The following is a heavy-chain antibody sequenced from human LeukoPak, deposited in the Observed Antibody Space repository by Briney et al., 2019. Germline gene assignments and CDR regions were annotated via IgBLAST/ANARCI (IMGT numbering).Heavy chain of an antibody. D-gene: IGHD3-9*01. V-gene: IGHV3-9*01. J-gene: IGHJ4*02. CDR1: GFTFSSSS. CDR2: ISWNSGSI. Sequence: PGGSLRLSCAASGFTFSSSSMNWVRQAPGKGLEWVSGISWNSGSIGYADSVKGRFTISRDNAKNSLYLQMNSLRAEDTALYYCAKTVVRYFDWPLDYWGQGTLVTVSS. CDR3: AKTVVRYFDWPLDY.